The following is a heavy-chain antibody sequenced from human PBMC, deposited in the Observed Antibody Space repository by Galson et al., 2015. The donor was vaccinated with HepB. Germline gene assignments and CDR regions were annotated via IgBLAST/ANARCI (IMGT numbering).Heavy chain of an antibody. CDR3: ASGGRVVVAATRYYYYGMDV. V-gene: IGHV1-18*04. CDR2: ISAYNGNT. Sequence: SVKVSCKASGYTFTSYGISWVRQAPGQGLEWMGWISAYNGNTNYAQKLQGRVTMTTDTSTSTAYMELRSLRSDDTAVYYCASGGRVVVAATRYYYYGMDVWGQGTTVTVSS. J-gene: IGHJ6*02. CDR1: GYTFTSYG. D-gene: IGHD2-15*01.